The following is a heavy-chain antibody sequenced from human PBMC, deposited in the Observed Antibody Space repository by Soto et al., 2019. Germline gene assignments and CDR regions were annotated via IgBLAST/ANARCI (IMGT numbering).Heavy chain of an antibody. J-gene: IGHJ4*02. V-gene: IGHV1-69*13. CDR1: GGTFSSYA. CDR2: IIPIFGTA. D-gene: IGHD3-22*01. Sequence: SEKVSCKASGGTFSSYAISWVRQAPGQGLEWMGGIIPIFGTANYAQKFQGRVTITADESTSTAYMELSSLRSEDTAVYYCARDGGYDRNSGYWGQGTLVTVSS. CDR3: ARDGGYDRNSGY.